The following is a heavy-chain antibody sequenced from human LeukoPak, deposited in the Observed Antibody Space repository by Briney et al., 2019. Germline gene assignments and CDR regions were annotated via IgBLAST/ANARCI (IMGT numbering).Heavy chain of an antibody. V-gene: IGHV4-61*02. D-gene: IGHD6-19*01. J-gene: IGHJ4*02. CDR2: IYTSGGT. CDR3: ARLQWYSSGWSPYYFDY. CDR1: GDSISSGSYY. Sequence: SETLSLTCIVSGDSISSGSYYWTWIRQPAGKRLEWIGRIYTSGGTNYNPSLKSRVTMSVDTSKNQFSLNLSSVTAADTAVYYCARLQWYSSGWSPYYFDYWGQGTLVTVSS.